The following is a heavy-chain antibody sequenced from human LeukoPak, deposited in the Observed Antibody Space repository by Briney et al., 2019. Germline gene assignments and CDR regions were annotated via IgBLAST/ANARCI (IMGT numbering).Heavy chain of an antibody. CDR2: IRSSGSNI. J-gene: IGHJ4*02. CDR1: GFTFSSYE. Sequence: PGGSLRLSCAASGFTFSSYEMNWVRQAPGKGLKWVSYIRSSGSNIYYADSVKGRFTISRDNAKNSLFLQMNSLRAEDTAVYYCARADMATITVDYWGQGTLVTVS. V-gene: IGHV3-48*03. D-gene: IGHD5-24*01. CDR3: ARADMATITVDY.